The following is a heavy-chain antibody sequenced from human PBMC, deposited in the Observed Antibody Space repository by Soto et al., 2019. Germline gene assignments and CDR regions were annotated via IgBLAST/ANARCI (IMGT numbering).Heavy chain of an antibody. CDR2: IIPIFGTA. CDR1: GGTFSSYA. V-gene: IGHV1-69*13. CDR3: ARVGVRSSGHWFDP. Sequence: EASVKVSCTASGGTFSSYAISWVRQAPGQGLEWMGGIIPIFGTANYAQKFQGRVTITADESTSTAYMELSSLRSEDTAVYYCARVGVRSSGHWFDPWGQGTLVTVSS. D-gene: IGHD6-19*01. J-gene: IGHJ5*02.